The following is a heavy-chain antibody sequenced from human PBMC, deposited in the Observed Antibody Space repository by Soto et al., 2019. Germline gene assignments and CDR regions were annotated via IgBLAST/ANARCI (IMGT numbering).Heavy chain of an antibody. Sequence: QVQQVQSGAEVKKPGASVKVSCKASGYTFTSYGISWVRQAPGQGLEWMGWISAYNGNTNYAQKLQGRVTMTTDTSTSTAYMELRSLRSDDTAVYYCARDNKDSDILTGYYRYFDYWGQGTLVTVSS. CDR2: ISAYNGNT. V-gene: IGHV1-18*01. D-gene: IGHD3-9*01. J-gene: IGHJ4*02. CDR1: GYTFTSYG. CDR3: ARDNKDSDILTGYYRYFDY.